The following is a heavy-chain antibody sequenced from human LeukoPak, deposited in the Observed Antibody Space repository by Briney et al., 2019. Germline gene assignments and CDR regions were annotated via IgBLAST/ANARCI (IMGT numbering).Heavy chain of an antibody. CDR1: GGSISSYY. D-gene: IGHD1-1*01. CDR2: VDHTGST. J-gene: IGHJ6*03. Sequence: SETLSLTCTVSGGSISSYYWSWIRQPPGKGLEWIGYVDHTGSTNFNPSLNGRVSISKDTTKNLFSLRLRSVTAADTAVYFCARGRVSSSTWYSTYYYYFYMDVWGKGTTVTVSS. CDR3: ARGRVSSSTWYSTYYYYFYMDV. V-gene: IGHV4-59*01.